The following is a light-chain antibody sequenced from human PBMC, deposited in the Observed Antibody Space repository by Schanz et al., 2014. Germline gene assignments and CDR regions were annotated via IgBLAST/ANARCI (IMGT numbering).Light chain of an antibody. CDR3: QQYNNWPPWT. Sequence: EIVLTQSPATLSLSPGERVTLSCRASESVSTSHLAWYQQKPGQAPRLLIYGASTRATGIPARFSGSGSGTEFTLTISSLQSDDFAVYYCQQYNNWPPWTFGQGTKVEIK. J-gene: IGKJ1*01. V-gene: IGKV3-15*01. CDR1: ESVSTSH. CDR2: GAS.